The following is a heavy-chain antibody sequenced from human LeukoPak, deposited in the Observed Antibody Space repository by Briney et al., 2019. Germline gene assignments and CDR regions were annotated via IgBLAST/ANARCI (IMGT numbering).Heavy chain of an antibody. J-gene: IGHJ4*02. Sequence: PGGSLRLSCAASGFTFSSYAMSWVRQAPGKGLEWVSGISGSGGSTYCADFVKGRFTISRDNSKNTLYLQMNSLRAEDTAVYYCARALWFGEFLFDYWGQGTLVTVSS. CDR3: ARALWFGEFLFDY. CDR1: GFTFSSYA. D-gene: IGHD3-10*01. V-gene: IGHV3-23*01. CDR2: ISGSGGST.